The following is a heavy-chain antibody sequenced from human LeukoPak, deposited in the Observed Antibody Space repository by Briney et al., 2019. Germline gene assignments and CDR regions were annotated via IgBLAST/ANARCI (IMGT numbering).Heavy chain of an antibody. CDR1: LDSTTSNF. V-gene: IGHV4-4*02. CDR3: AREILGGFNPGAY. D-gene: IGHD1-14*01. Sequence: SETLSLTCTVSLDSTTSNFWSWVRQPPGKGLEWIGEIHRSGSPNYNPSLQSRVTISIDWSRNQIALELSSVTAADTAVYYCAREILGGFNPGAYWGQGTLVTVSS. CDR2: IHRSGSP. J-gene: IGHJ4*02.